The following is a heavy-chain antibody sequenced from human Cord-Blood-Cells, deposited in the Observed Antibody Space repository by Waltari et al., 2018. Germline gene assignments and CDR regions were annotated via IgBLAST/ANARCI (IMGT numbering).Heavy chain of an antibody. J-gene: IGHJ4*02. Sequence: QVQLVQSGAEVKKPGSSVKVSCMAPGGTFSSYAISWVRQAPGQGLEWMGGIIPIFGTANYAQKFQARVTITADESTSTAYMELSSLRSEDTAVYYCARGPLTTVIPDYWGQGTLVTVSS. CDR1: GGTFSSYA. CDR3: ARGPLTTVIPDY. V-gene: IGHV1-69*01. CDR2: IIPIFGTA. D-gene: IGHD4-17*01.